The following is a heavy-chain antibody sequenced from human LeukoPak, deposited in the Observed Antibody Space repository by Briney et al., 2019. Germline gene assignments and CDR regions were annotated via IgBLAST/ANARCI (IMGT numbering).Heavy chain of an antibody. CDR1: YTXTXXY. V-gene: IGHV1-2*02. CDR2: INXXSGGT. CDR3: ARTTKTPWWPVYYYYYMDV. D-gene: IGHD6-19*01. Sequence: YTXTXXYXXXVRXAPXQGXXXXXWINXXSGGTIYAQKLQGRVTMTRDTSISTAYMEVSRLRSDDTAVYYCARTTKTPWWPVYYYYYMDVWGKGTTVTVSS. J-gene: IGHJ6*03.